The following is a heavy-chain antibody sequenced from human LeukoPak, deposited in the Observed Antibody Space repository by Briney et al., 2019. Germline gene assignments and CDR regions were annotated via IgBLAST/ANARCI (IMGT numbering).Heavy chain of an antibody. Sequence: PGGSLRLSCAASGFTFSDYTMRWVRQAPGKRLEFVSAITSSGGNIHYANSVKGRFTISRDNSKNSLYLQMGGLRTEDMAVYHCARVKAGATISDFYYYYMDVWGKGTTVTVS. CDR1: GFTFSDYT. CDR3: ARVKAGATISDFYYYYMDV. J-gene: IGHJ6*03. V-gene: IGHV3-64*01. D-gene: IGHD1-26*01. CDR2: ITSSGGNI.